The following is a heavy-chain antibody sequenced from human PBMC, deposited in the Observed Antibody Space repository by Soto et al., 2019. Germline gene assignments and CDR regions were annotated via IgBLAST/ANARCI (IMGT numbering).Heavy chain of an antibody. Sequence: TLSLTCPVSGGSIIGGDYYLSWNRPPPGKGLEWIGYINHSGSTYYNPSLKSRITISADTSKNQFSLKLSSVTAADTAVYYCASYSFIFWSGYYAPIGFDILGQGTMVTVSS. J-gene: IGHJ3*02. D-gene: IGHD3-3*01. V-gene: IGHV4-30-4*01. CDR2: INHSGST. CDR3: ASYSFIFWSGYYAPIGFDI. CDR1: GGSIIGGDYY.